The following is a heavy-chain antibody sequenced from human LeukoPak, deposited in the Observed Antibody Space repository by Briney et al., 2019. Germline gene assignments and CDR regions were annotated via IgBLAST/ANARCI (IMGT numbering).Heavy chain of an antibody. CDR3: ARRQYVSFDS. Sequence: GGSLRLSCTASGFTFSSYWMTWVRQAPGKGLEWVANINQHGSEKYYVDSVKGRFTISRDNPKDSLCLQMNSLRAEDTALYYCARRQYVSFDSWGQGTLVTVSS. CDR2: INQHGSEK. J-gene: IGHJ4*02. D-gene: IGHD3-16*01. V-gene: IGHV3-7*03. CDR1: GFTFSSYW.